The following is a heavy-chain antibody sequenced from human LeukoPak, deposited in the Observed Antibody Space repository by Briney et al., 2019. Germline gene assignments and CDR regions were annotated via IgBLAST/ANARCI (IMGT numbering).Heavy chain of an antibody. D-gene: IGHD1-26*01. J-gene: IGHJ5*02. CDR1: GFTFSSYG. Sequence: QSGGSLRLSCAASGFTFSSYGMHWVRQAPGKGLEWVAVIWYDGSNKYYADSVKGRFTISRDNSKNTLYLQMNSLRAEDTAVYYCARGEEWELLEGLNWFDPWGQGTLVTVSS. CDR3: ARGEEWELLEGLNWFDP. CDR2: IWYDGSNK. V-gene: IGHV3-33*01.